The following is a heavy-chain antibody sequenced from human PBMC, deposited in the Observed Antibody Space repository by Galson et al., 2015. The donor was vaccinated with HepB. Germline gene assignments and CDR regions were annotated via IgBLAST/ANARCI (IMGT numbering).Heavy chain of an antibody. CDR1: GFTFSSYA. D-gene: IGHD1-7*01. J-gene: IGHJ5*02. V-gene: IGHV3-23*01. CDR2: ISGDGGST. CDR3: AKGGWNYYFDP. Sequence: SLRLSCAASGFTFSSYAMSWVRQAPGKGLEWVSAISGDGGSTYYADSLKGRFTFSRDNSKNTLYLQMNSLRAEDTAVYYCAKGGWNYYFDPWGQGTLVTVSS.